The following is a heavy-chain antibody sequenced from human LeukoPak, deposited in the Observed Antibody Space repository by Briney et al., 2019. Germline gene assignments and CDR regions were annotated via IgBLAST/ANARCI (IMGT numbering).Heavy chain of an antibody. Sequence: WETLSLTCVVSGGSASSYYWSWIRQPAGKGLQWIGHIYPSGTTNYNSSLKSRVTISVDKSKNQVSLNLRSVTAADTALYYCARVGDSSGWYWSDWGQGTLVTVSS. J-gene: IGHJ4*02. V-gene: IGHV4-4*07. CDR1: GGSASSYY. CDR2: IYPSGTT. CDR3: ARVGDSSGWYWSD. D-gene: IGHD6-19*01.